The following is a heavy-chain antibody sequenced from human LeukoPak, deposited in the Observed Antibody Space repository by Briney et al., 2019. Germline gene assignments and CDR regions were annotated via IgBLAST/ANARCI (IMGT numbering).Heavy chain of an antibody. V-gene: IGHV4-59*01. J-gene: IGHJ4*02. CDR3: AREAYCGGDCYSGFDY. D-gene: IGHD2-21*02. Sequence: SETLSLTCTVSGGSIRSYHWSWIRQPPGKRREWIGYIYDSGSTNYNPSLKSRVTISIDTSKNQFSLKLSSVTAADTAVYYCAREAYCGGDCYSGFDYWGQGTLVTVSS. CDR1: GGSIRSYH. CDR2: IYDSGST.